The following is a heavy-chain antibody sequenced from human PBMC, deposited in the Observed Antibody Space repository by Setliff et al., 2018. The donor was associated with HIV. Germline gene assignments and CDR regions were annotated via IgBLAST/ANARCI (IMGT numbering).Heavy chain of an antibody. D-gene: IGHD2-15*01. CDR1: GSNFATYW. Sequence: GESLKISCKTSGSNFATYWVGWVRQMPGKGLEWLGILYFGDSDPKYNPSFEGQVTISADKSIKTAFLQWRSLETSDTAIHYCARGRGGYFGGGRYYNLPYFDSWGQGTLVTVS. CDR2: LYFGDSDP. J-gene: IGHJ4*02. CDR3: ARGRGGYFGGGRYYNLPYFDS. V-gene: IGHV5-51*01.